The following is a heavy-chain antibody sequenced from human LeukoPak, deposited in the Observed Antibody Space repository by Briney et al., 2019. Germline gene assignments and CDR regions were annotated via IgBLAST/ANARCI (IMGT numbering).Heavy chain of an antibody. J-gene: IGHJ4*02. CDR1: NDSISPLY. D-gene: IGHD6-13*01. Sequence: TTSETLSLTCTVSNDSISPLYWGWIRQPPGKGLEFIGYIFYSGTTNFNPSLKSRVTLSVDTSKNQFSLRLNSVTAADTAVYYCARGGSAAKYYFDSWGQGTLVTVSS. CDR3: ARGGSAAKYYFDS. V-gene: IGHV4-59*11. CDR2: IFYSGTT.